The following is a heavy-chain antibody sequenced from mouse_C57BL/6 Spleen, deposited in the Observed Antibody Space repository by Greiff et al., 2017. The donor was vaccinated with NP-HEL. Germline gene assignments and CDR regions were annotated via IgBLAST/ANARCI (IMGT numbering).Heavy chain of an antibody. Sequence: QDQLQQPGAELVKPGASVKLSCKASGYTFTSYWMHWVKQRPGRGLEWIGRIDPNSGGTKYNEKFKSKATLTVDKPSSTAYMQLSSLTSEDSAVYYCARRERTRDYDYDDAMDYWGQGTSVTVSS. V-gene: IGHV1-72*01. CDR2: IDPNSGGT. CDR1: GYTFTSYW. D-gene: IGHD2-4*01. CDR3: ARRERTRDYDYDDAMDY. J-gene: IGHJ4*01.